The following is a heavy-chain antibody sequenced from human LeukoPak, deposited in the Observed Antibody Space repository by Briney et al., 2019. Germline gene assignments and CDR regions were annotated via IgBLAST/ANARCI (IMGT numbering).Heavy chain of an antibody. Sequence: GRSLRLSCAASGFTFSSYAMHWVRQAPGKGLEWVAVISYDGSNKYYADSVKGRFTISRDNSKNTLYLQMNSLRAEDTALHYCAKVAYYYGSGSYFHYFDYWGQGTLVTVSS. CDR3: AKVAYYYGSGSYFHYFDY. V-gene: IGHV3-30-3*01. CDR2: ISYDGSNK. CDR1: GFTFSSYA. D-gene: IGHD3-10*01. J-gene: IGHJ4*02.